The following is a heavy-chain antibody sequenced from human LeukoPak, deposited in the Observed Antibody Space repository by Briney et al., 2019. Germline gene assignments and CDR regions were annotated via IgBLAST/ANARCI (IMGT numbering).Heavy chain of an antibody. J-gene: IGHJ4*02. V-gene: IGHV3-74*01. Sequence: GGSLRLSCAASGFTFSRYWMHWLRQGPGKGLVWVSRISTDGSSSTYADSVKGRFTISRDNGKNSLYLQMNSLRDEDTAVYYCARSWIRDLYYYGSGSYYKALSAVGYWGQGTLVTVSS. CDR2: ISTDGSSS. CDR1: GFTFSRYW. D-gene: IGHD3-10*01. CDR3: ARSWIRDLYYYGSGSYYKALSAVGY.